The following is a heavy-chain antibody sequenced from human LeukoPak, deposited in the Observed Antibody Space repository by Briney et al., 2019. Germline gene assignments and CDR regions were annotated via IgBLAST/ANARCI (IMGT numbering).Heavy chain of an antibody. CDR1: GFIFSDYD. Sequence: GGSLRLSCAASGFIFSDYDMSWVRQAPGKGLEWVSVISGHNINTYYADSVKGRFTISRDNSKNTLDLQMNSLRAADTAVYYCAKGGWLGYWGQGTLVTVSS. V-gene: IGHV3-23*01. CDR2: ISGHNINT. CDR3: AKGGWLGY. D-gene: IGHD6-19*01. J-gene: IGHJ4*02.